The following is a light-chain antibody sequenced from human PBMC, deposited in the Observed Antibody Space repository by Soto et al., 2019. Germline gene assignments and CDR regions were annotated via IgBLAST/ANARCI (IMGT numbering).Light chain of an antibody. J-gene: IGLJ3*02. CDR3: VLYMGSGISV. Sequence: QTVVTQEPSFSGSPGGTGTLTCGLSSGSVSTSYYPSWYQQTPRQAPRTLIYNTNTRSSGVPGRFSGSILGNKAALTIAGAQADDESDYYCVLYMGSGISVFGGGTKLTVL. CDR2: NTN. CDR1: SGSVSTSYY. V-gene: IGLV8-61*01.